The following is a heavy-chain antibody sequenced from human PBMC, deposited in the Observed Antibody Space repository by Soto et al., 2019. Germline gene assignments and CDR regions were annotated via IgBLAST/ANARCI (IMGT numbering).Heavy chain of an antibody. CDR3: ASFGVASMNWFDP. CDR2: IYYGGNT. V-gene: IGHV4-30-4*01. J-gene: IGHJ5*02. Sequence: PSETLSLTCTVPGVSITSWDYYWNWIRQPPGKGLEWIGSIYYGGNTYYNPSLKSRVTISLDTSTNQFSLKLTSVTAADTAVYYCASFGVASMNWFDPWGQGTLVSVSS. CDR1: GVSITSWDYY. D-gene: IGHD3-3*01.